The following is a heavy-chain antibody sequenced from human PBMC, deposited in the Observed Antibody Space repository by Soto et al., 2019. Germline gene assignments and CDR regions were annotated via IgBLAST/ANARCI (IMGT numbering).Heavy chain of an antibody. V-gene: IGHV3-15*01. Sequence: PGGSLRLSCAASGFTLTKASMSWVRQAPGKGLEWVGHIKSNADGGATDYAAPVKGRFTVSRDDSRNTLYLQMNSLRAEDTAVYYCAKGDCGGDCYSFDAFDIWGQGTMVTVS. CDR1: GFTLTKAS. D-gene: IGHD2-21*02. CDR2: IKSNADGGAT. J-gene: IGHJ3*02. CDR3: AKGDCGGDCYSFDAFDI.